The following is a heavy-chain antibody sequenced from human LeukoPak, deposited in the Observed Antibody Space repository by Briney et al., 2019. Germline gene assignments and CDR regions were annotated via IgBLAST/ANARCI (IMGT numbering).Heavy chain of an antibody. CDR1: GFTFSNYG. D-gene: IGHD3-22*01. V-gene: IGHV3-30*02. CDR3: AADPSYSSGYRYYFDY. CDR2: IRYDGSKK. Sequence: GSVRLSCAASGFTFSNYGMHWVGQAPGKGLEWGALIRYDGSKKDYADSVKGRFTISRDNSKNTLHLQMNSLRAEDTAVYYCAADPSYSSGYRYYFDYCGHRDLFSASS. J-gene: IGHJ4*01.